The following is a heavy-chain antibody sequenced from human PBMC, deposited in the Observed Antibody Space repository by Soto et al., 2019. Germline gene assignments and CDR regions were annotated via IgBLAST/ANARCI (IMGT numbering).Heavy chain of an antibody. Sequence: LCGGSISSGDYYWSWIRQPPGKGLEWIGYIYYSGTTYYNPSLKSRLTISTDTSKNQLSLKLTSVSAADTAVYYCARSPSGYGDFGFWGQGTLVTVSS. CDR2: IYYSGTT. CDR3: ARSPSGYGDFGF. CDR1: GGSISSGDYY. J-gene: IGHJ4*02. D-gene: IGHD6-25*01. V-gene: IGHV4-30-4*01.